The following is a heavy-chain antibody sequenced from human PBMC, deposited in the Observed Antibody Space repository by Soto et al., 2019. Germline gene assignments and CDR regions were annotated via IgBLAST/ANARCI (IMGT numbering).Heavy chain of an antibody. Sequence: GGSLRLSCAASGFTFSSYAMSGVRQAPGKGLEWVSAISGSGGSTYYADSVKGRFTISRDNSKNTLYLQMNSLRAEDTAVYYCARTRIAVAGFAAFDIWGQGTMVTVSS. V-gene: IGHV3-23*01. CDR1: GFTFSSYA. J-gene: IGHJ3*02. D-gene: IGHD6-19*01. CDR3: ARTRIAVAGFAAFDI. CDR2: ISGSGGST.